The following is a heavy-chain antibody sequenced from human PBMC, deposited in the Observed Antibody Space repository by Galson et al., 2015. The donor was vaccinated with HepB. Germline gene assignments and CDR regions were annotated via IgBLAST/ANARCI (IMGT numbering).Heavy chain of an antibody. V-gene: IGHV3-33*01. J-gene: IGHJ4*02. CDR2: ISYDGSNK. D-gene: IGHD3-16*01. CDR3: ARDGTRVRLGELLD. CDR1: GFTFSSYG. Sequence: SLRLSCAASGFTFSSYGMHWVRQAPGEGLEWVAVISYDGSNKYYADSVKARFTISRDNSKNTLYLQMNSLRAEDTAVYYCARDGTRVRLGELLDWGQGTLVTVSS.